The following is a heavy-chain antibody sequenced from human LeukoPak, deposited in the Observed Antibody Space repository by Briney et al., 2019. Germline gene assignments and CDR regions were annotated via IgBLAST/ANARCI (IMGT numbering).Heavy chain of an antibody. D-gene: IGHD3-10*01. J-gene: IGHJ4*02. V-gene: IGHV3-30*18. CDR1: GFTFSNYG. CDR3: AKAFFSGSGGNHKHFDS. Sequence: SGGSLRLSCAASGFTFSNYGMHWVRQAPGKGLEWVAVISYDGSNYYYADSVKGRFTISRDDSKSTLFLQMNSLRAEDTAVYYCAKAFFSGSGGNHKHFDSWGQGTLVTVSS. CDR2: ISYDGSNY.